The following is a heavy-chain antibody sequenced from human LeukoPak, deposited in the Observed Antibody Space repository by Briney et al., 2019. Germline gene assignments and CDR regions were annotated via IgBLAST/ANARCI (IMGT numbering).Heavy chain of an antibody. Sequence: PGGSLRLSCAASGFTFSDHFMDWVRQAPGKGLEWVGRIRKKPNSYTTEYAASVKGRFTFSRDDLRKSLYLQMNSLEAEDTGVYYCARVSATTGATDALDFWGQGTMVTVSS. CDR2: IRKKPNSYTT. V-gene: IGHV3-72*01. J-gene: IGHJ3*01. CDR1: GFTFSDHF. CDR3: ARVSATTGATDALDF. D-gene: IGHD1-1*01.